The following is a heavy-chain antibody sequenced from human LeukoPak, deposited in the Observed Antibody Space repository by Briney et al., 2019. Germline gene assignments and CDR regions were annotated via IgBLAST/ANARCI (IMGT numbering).Heavy chain of an antibody. CDR1: GYTFTSYG. CDR3: ARRAGALNPFDY. CDR2: VSGHNGDT. J-gene: IGHJ4*02. V-gene: IGHV1-18*01. Sequence: ASVKVSCKASGYTFTSYGISWVRQAPGQGLEWMGWVSGHNGDTNYAQKVQGRVTMTTDTSTSTAYMELRSLRSDDTAVYHCARRAGALNPFDYWGQGTLVTVSS. D-gene: IGHD1-14*01.